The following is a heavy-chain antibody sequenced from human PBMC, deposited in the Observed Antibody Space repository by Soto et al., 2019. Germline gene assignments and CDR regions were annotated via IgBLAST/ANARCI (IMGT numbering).Heavy chain of an antibody. CDR2: ISGSGGST. CDR3: AKDTYLTYYDFWSGYSLDY. Sequence: EVQLLESGGGLVQPGGSLRLSCAASGFTFSSYAMSWVRQAPGKGLEWVSAISGSGGSTYYADSVKGRFTISRDNSKNTLYLQMNSLRAEDTAVYYWAKDTYLTYYDFWSGYSLDYWGQGTLVTVSS. V-gene: IGHV3-23*01. D-gene: IGHD3-3*01. J-gene: IGHJ4*02. CDR1: GFTFSSYA.